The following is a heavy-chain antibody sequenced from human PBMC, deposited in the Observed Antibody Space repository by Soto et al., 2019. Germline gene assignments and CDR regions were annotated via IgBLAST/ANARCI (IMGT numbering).Heavy chain of an antibody. CDR3: ARGMQGSRYFDR. Sequence: EVPLVESGGGLVQPGGSLRLSCAGSGFVFSSYWMHWVRQVPGKGLVWVSRITNDGSSTTYADSVNGRFTISRDNAKNTLYLQMNSLGAEDTAVYYCARGMQGSRYFDRWGRGTLVTVSS. J-gene: IGHJ2*01. V-gene: IGHV3-74*01. CDR1: GFVFSSYW. CDR2: ITNDGSST.